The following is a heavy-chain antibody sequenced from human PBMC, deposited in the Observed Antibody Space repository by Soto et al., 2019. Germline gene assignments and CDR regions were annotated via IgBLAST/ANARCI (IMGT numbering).Heavy chain of an antibody. V-gene: IGHV4-59*01. CDR3: ARGSSSRYYYGMDV. CDR1: GGSISSYY. Sequence: SETLSLTCTVSGGSISSYYWSWIRQPPGKGLEWIGYIYYSGSTNYNPSLKSRVTISVDTSKNQFSLKLSSVTAADTAVYYCARGSSSRYYYGMDVWGQGTTVTVSS. J-gene: IGHJ6*02. CDR2: IYYSGST. D-gene: IGHD6-6*01.